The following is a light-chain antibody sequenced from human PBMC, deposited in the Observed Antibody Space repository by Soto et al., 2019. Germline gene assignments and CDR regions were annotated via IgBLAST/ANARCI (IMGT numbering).Light chain of an antibody. J-gene: IGLJ1*01. V-gene: IGLV2-14*01. Sequence: QSVLTQPASVSGSPGQSITISCTGSGRDIGAYDYVSWYQQHPGKAPKLLIYGVKNRPSGVSYRFSASKSAFTASLTISGLQAEDEAHYYGGSYTTSYFYVFGPGTKLTVL. CDR2: GVK. CDR3: GSYTTSYFYV. CDR1: GRDIGAYDY.